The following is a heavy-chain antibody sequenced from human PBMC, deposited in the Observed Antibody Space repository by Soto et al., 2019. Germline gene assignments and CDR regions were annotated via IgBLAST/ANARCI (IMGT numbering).Heavy chain of an antibody. CDR3: TRLRWLQPPTRPDHYYYGMDV. V-gene: IGHV4-30-4*01. CDR2: IYYSGST. Sequence: NPSETLSLTCTVSGGSISSGNYYWSWIRQPPGKGLEWIGYIYYSGSTYYSPSLKSRVTISVDTSKNQFSLKLSSVTAADTAVYYCTRLRWLQPPTRPDHYYYGMDVWGPGTTVTV. CDR1: GGSISSGNYY. D-gene: IGHD6-19*01. J-gene: IGHJ6*02.